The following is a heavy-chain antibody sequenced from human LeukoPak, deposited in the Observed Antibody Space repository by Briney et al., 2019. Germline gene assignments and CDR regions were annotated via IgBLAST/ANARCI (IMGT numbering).Heavy chain of an antibody. Sequence: GGSLRLSCAASEFTFSTYWMSWVRQAPGKGLEWVSSISSSSSYIYYADSVKGRFTISRDNAKNSLYLQMNSLRAEDTAVYYCARSNGGVTPDYWGQGTLVTVSS. V-gene: IGHV3-21*01. D-gene: IGHD2-21*02. CDR1: EFTFSTYW. J-gene: IGHJ4*02. CDR2: ISSSSSYI. CDR3: ARSNGGVTPDY.